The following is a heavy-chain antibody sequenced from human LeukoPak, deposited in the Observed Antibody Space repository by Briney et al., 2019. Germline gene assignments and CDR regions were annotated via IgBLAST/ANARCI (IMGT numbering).Heavy chain of an antibody. V-gene: IGHV3-21*01. J-gene: IGHJ4*02. CDR1: GCSFSTYS. CDR2: ISSRSSYI. D-gene: IGHD3-10*01. CDR3: ATDCIRAATKAIDY. Sequence: GGSLRLSCAASGCSFSTYSMNWVRQAPGKALEWLSSISSRSSYIYYADSVKGRFTISRDNAKNSLYLQMNSLRAEDTAVYYCATDCIRAATKAIDYWGQGTLVTVSS.